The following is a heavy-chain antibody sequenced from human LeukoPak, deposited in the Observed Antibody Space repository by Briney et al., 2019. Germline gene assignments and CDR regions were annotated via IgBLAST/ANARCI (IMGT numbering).Heavy chain of an antibody. D-gene: IGHD5-18*01. CDR1: GYTFTGYY. V-gene: IGHV1-2*02. Sequence: ASVKVSCKASGYTFTGYYIHWVRQAPGQGLEWVGWINPNSGGTNYAQKFQGRVTMTSDTFISTGCMELSRLRSDDTAVYYCARNQPFGYSYGSGTRDAFGIWGQGTMITVSS. CDR2: INPNSGGT. J-gene: IGHJ3*02. CDR3: ARNQPFGYSYGSGTRDAFGI.